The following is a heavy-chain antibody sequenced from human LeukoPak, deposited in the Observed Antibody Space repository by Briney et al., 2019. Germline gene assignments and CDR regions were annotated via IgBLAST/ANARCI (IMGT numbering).Heavy chain of an antibody. CDR3: AHSGDYGDFRGVVHS. V-gene: IGHV2-5*02. CDR1: WFSLTTSGVG. J-gene: IGHJ4*02. D-gene: IGHD4-17*01. CDR2: IYWDDDK. Sequence: KSSAPTLVNPTQTLTLTCTFSWFSLTTSGVGVNWIRQPPGKALEWLALIYWDDDKRYSPSLKSRLTITRDTSKKQVVLTMTNMDPVDTATYYCAHSGDYGDFRGVVHSWGQGTLVTVSP.